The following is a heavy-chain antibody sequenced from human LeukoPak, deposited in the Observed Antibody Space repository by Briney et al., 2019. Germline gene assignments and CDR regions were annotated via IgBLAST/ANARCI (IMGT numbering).Heavy chain of an antibody. Sequence: WIRQSPGKGLEWVSGISPSGDITYYADSVKGRFTISRDNSKNTLYLQMDSLRAEDTAVYYCAKELITMVRGVAMDWGQGTLVTVSS. CDR3: AKELITMVRGVAMD. D-gene: IGHD3-10*01. J-gene: IGHJ4*02. CDR2: ISPSGDIT. V-gene: IGHV3-23*01.